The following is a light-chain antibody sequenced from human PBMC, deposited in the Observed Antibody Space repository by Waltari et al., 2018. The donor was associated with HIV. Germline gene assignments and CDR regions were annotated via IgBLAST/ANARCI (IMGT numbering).Light chain of an antibody. CDR3: QQYENWPPIT. CDR1: QIVNYN. V-gene: IGKV3-15*01. Sequence: IVMTQSPPTLSVSPGERVTLSCRASQIVNYNLAWYQQKPGQAPRLLIYGASGRAAGIPARLSGSGSGTEFTLTISSLQSEDFAVYYCQQYENWPPITFGQGTRLEIK. CDR2: GAS. J-gene: IGKJ5*01.